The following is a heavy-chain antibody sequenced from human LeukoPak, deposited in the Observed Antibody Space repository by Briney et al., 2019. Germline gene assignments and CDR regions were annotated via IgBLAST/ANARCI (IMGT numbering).Heavy chain of an antibody. D-gene: IGHD6-19*01. CDR2: INPNSGGT. Sequence: ASVKVSCKASGYAFTGYYMHWVRQAPGQGLEWMGWINPNSGGTNYAQKFQGWVTMTRDTSISTAYMELSRLRSDDTAVYYCARVPGGSSGWSYYFDYWGQGTLVTVSS. CDR3: ARVPGGSSGWSYYFDY. V-gene: IGHV1-2*04. CDR1: GYAFTGYY. J-gene: IGHJ4*02.